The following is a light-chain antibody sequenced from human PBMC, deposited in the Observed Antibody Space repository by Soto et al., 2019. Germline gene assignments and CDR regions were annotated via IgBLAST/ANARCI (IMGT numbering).Light chain of an antibody. CDR2: EVS. CDR1: SSDVGGYNY. Sequence: QSVLTQPPSASGSPGQSVTISCTGTSSDVGGYNYVSWYQQHPGKAPKLMIYEVSKRPSGVPDRFSGSKSGNTASLTVSGLQAEDEADYYCSSYAGYDHVVFGGGTKVTVL. J-gene: IGLJ2*01. CDR3: SSYAGYDHVV. V-gene: IGLV2-8*01.